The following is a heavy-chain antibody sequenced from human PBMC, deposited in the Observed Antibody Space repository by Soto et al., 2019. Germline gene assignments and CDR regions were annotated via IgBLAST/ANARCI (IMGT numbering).Heavy chain of an antibody. V-gene: IGHV1-69*12. D-gene: IGHD5-18*01. CDR2: IIPIFGTA. CDR3: ARYRYGYSYFDY. Sequence: QVQLVQSGAEVKKPGSSVKVSCKASGGTFSSYAISWVRQAPGQGLEWMGGIIPIFGTANYAQNFQGRVTITADESTSTAYMDLSSLRSEDTAVYYCARYRYGYSYFDYWGQGTLVTVSS. CDR1: GGTFSSYA. J-gene: IGHJ4*02.